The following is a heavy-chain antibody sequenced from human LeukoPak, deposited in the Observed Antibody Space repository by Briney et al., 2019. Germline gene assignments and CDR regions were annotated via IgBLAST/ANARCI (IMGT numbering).Heavy chain of an antibody. V-gene: IGHV4-34*01. Sequence: SETLSLTCAVYGGSFSGYYWNWIRQPPGKGLEWIGEINHSGSTNYNPSLKSRVTISVDTSKNQFSLKLSSVTAADTAVYYCARAPWFDPWGQGTLVTVSS. CDR3: ARAPWFDP. J-gene: IGHJ5*02. CDR2: INHSGST. CDR1: GGSFSGYY.